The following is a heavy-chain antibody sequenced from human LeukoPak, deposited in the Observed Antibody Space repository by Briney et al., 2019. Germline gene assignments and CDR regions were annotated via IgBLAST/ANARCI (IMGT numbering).Heavy chain of an antibody. CDR2: IWYDEITK. CDR3: AKDSSDYYFDY. D-gene: IGHD3-22*01. CDR1: GFTVSSNY. Sequence: HPGGSLRLSCAVSGFTVSSNYMSWVRQAPGKGLEWLAFIWYDEITKNYADSVKGRFTISRDNSKNTLYVQLNSLRPDDTAVYYCAKDSSDYYFDYWGQGTLVTVSP. V-gene: IGHV3-30*02. J-gene: IGHJ4*02.